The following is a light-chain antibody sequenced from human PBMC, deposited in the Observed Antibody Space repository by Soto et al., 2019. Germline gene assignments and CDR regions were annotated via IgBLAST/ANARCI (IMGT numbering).Light chain of an antibody. CDR1: KLGDKY. CDR2: QDS. CDR3: QAWDSSTAGGV. V-gene: IGLV3-1*01. Sequence: SYELTQPPSASASPGQTASITCSGDKLGDKYACWYQQKPGQSPVLVIYQDSKRPSGIPERFSGSNSGNTATLTISGTQAMDEADYYCQAWDSSTAGGVFGGGTKLTVL. J-gene: IGLJ2*01.